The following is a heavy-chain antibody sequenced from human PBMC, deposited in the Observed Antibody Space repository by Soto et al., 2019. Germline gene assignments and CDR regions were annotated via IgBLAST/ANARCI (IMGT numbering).Heavy chain of an antibody. CDR3: VRAAKRYFDY. Sequence: ASVKVSCKASGVTYNTFAVSWVRQAPGQGLEWMGGIIPVLGPAFYAQKFQGRVTITADKSTSTAYLGLTSLRSEDTAVYYCVRAAKRYFDYWGQGTLVTVSS. CDR2: IIPVLGPA. CDR1: GVTYNTFA. J-gene: IGHJ4*02. D-gene: IGHD6-25*01. V-gene: IGHV1-69*10.